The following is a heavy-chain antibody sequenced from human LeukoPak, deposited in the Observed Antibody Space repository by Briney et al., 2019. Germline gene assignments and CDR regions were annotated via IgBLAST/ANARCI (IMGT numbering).Heavy chain of an antibody. Sequence: VASVKVSCKAFGYTFTINYMHWVRQAPGQGPEWMGVISPSGGSTTYAQKFQVRVTLTRDMATSTDYLELSSLRSEDTAVYYCARDNSVRDEAWWFNPWGQGTLVTVSS. CDR3: ARDNSVRDEAWWFNP. J-gene: IGHJ5*02. CDR2: ISPSGGST. V-gene: IGHV1-46*01. CDR1: GYTFTINY. D-gene: IGHD5-24*01.